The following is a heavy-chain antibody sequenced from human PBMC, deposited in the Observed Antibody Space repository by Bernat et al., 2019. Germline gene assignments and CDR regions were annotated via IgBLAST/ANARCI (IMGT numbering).Heavy chain of an antibody. CDR3: ARDGGWPKALDY. CDR1: GYSFPNYW. V-gene: IGHV5-51*01. J-gene: IGHJ4*02. D-gene: IGHD2-15*01. CDR2: IYPGDSNT. Sequence: EVQLVQSGEGVKKPGESLKISVRGSGYSFPNYWVAWVRQMPGKGLEWMGIIYPGDSNTIYSPSFQGQVTFSADKSISTAYLQWSSLKASDTAIYYCARDGGWPKALDYWGQGTLVTVSS.